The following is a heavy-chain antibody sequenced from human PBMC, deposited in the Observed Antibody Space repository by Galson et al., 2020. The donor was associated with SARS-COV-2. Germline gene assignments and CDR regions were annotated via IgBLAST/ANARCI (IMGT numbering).Heavy chain of an antibody. CDR3: ARVSGKYSSGWYSLGYEDYYFEY. CDR1: GSSIRSSSYY. Sequence: SETLSLTCTVSGSSIRSSSYYWGRIRQPPGKGLEWIGSIYYSGSTNYNPSLKSRVTISVDTSKNQFSLKLSSVTAADTAVYYCARVSGKYSSGWYSLGYEDYYFEYWGQGTLVTVAS. V-gene: IGHV4-39*07. J-gene: IGHJ4*02. CDR2: IYYSGST. D-gene: IGHD6-19*01.